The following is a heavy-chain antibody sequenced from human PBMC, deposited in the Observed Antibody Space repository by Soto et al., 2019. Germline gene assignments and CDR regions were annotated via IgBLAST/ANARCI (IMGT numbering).Heavy chain of an antibody. J-gene: IGHJ4*02. Sequence: GGSLRLSCAASGFIFSNYGMHWVRQAPGKGLEWVAVVSSAGSTKYYADSVKGRFTISRDNSKNTVFLQMNSLRAEDTAVYYCAKDLGYSYGGFFDYWSQGTLVTVSS. V-gene: IGHV3-30*18. CDR2: VSSAGSTK. CDR3: AKDLGYSYGGFFDY. CDR1: GFIFSNYG. D-gene: IGHD5-18*01.